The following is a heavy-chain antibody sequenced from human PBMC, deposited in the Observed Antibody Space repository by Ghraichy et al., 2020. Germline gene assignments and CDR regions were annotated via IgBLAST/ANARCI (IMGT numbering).Heavy chain of an antibody. D-gene: IGHD6-19*01. CDR2: IKHDGSEK. CDR1: GFTFSSYW. Sequence: GGSLRLSCAASGFTFSSYWMSWVRQAPGKGLEWVANIKHDGSEKYYVDSVKGRFTISRDNAKNSLYLQINSLRAEDSAVYYCARVRYSSGWYLDYWGQGTLVTVSS. J-gene: IGHJ4*02. V-gene: IGHV3-7*01. CDR3: ARVRYSSGWYLDY.